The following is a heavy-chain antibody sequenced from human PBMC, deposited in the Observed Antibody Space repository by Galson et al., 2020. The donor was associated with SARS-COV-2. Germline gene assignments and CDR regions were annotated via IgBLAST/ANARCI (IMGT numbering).Heavy chain of an antibody. CDR3: AGSQGTLDLYGMDV. Sequence: SETLSLTCTVSGGSISSYYWSWIRQPPGKGLEWIGNIYYSGSTNYNPSLKSRVTISVDTSKNQFSLKLSSVTAADTAVYYCAGSQGTLDLYGMDVWGQGTTVTVFS. D-gene: IGHD3-3*01. V-gene: IGHV4-59*01. CDR1: GGSISSYY. J-gene: IGHJ6*02. CDR2: IYYSGST.